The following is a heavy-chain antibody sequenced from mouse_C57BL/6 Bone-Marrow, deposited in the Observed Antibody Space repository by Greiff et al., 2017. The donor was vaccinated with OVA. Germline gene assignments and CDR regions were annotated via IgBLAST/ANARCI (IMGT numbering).Heavy chain of an antibody. CDR2: INPNNGGT. CDR3: ARSPFLLVDY. V-gene: IGHV1-26*01. J-gene: IGHJ2*01. Sequence: EVQLQQSGPELVKPGASVKISCKASGYTFTDYYMNWVKQSHGKSLEWIGDINPNNGGTSYNQKFKGKATLTVDKSSSTAYMELRSLTSEDSAVYYCARSPFLLVDYWGQGTTLTGSS. CDR1: GYTFTDYY.